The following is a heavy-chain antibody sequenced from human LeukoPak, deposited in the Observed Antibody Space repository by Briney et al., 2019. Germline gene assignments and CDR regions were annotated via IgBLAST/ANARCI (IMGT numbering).Heavy chain of an antibody. CDR3: ARDPYSGSYGADYYYYMDV. CDR2: ITSGSSHI. V-gene: IGHV3-21*01. J-gene: IGHJ6*03. CDR1: GFTFSSYN. D-gene: IGHD1-26*01. Sequence: KPGGSLRLSCAASGFTFSSYNMNWVRQTPGQGLEWVSSITSGSSHIYYADSVKGRFTISRDNAKSSLYLQMNSLRAEGTAVYYCARDPYSGSYGADYYYYMDVWGKGTTVTISS.